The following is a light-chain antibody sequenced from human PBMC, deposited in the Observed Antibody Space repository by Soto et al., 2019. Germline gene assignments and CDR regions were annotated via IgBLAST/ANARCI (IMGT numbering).Light chain of an antibody. CDR2: TNN. V-gene: IGLV1-47*01. Sequence: QSVLTQPPSASGTPGQRVTISCSGSTSNLGSHFVYWYQHLPGTAPKLLIQTNNERPSGVPDRFSGSKSGTSVSLAISGLRSEDEATYYCAAWDDSLNGQVFGGGTKLTVL. J-gene: IGLJ3*02. CDR1: TSNLGSHF. CDR3: AAWDDSLNGQV.